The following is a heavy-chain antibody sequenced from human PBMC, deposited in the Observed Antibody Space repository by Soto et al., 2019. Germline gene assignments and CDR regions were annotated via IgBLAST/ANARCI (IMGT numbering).Heavy chain of an antibody. J-gene: IGHJ4*02. CDR2: ISDDGSNQ. Sequence: QVQLVESGGGVVQPGRSLRLSYAASGFTFSLYGIHWVRQAPGKGLEWVALISDDGSNQYFADSVKGRFTISRDNSNNTLYLQMNSLRPEDTAVYFCAKDWGYGDYVFDFWGQGTLVTVSS. V-gene: IGHV3-30*18. CDR3: AKDWGYGDYVFDF. CDR1: GFTFSLYG. D-gene: IGHD4-17*01.